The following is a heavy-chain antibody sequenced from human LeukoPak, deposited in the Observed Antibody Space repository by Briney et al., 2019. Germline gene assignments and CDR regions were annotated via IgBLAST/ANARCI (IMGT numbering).Heavy chain of an antibody. D-gene: IGHD6-19*01. V-gene: IGHV1-8*03. CDR1: GYTFTTYD. CDR3: VRVAGSIDY. J-gene: IGHJ4*02. CDR2: MNPKSGYT. Sequence: ASVKVSCKASGYTFTTYDINWVRQATGQGLEWMGWMNPKSGYTGYAQKFQGRVTITRNNPISTSYMELSSLRSEDTAVYYCVRVAGSIDYWGQGTLVTVSS.